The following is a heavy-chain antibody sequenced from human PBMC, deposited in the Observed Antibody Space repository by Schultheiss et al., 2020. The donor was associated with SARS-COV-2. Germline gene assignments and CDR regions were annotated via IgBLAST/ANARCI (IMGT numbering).Heavy chain of an antibody. Sequence: SETLSLTCTVSGGSISSSSYYWGWIRQPPGKGLEWIGRIYTSGSTNYNPSLKSRVTISVDTSKNQFSLKLSSVTAADTAVYYCARVGGDGYNSYYYYMDVWGKGTTVTVSS. CDR1: GGSISSSSYY. V-gene: IGHV4-39*07. D-gene: IGHD5-24*01. CDR2: IYTSGST. J-gene: IGHJ6*03. CDR3: ARVGGDGYNSYYYYMDV.